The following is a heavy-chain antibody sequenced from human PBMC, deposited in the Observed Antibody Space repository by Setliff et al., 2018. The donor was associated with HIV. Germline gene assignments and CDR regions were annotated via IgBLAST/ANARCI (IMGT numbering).Heavy chain of an antibody. CDR1: GYTGTELS. Sequence: GASVKVSCKVSGYTGTELSINWVRQAPGKGPEWMGGFDPEDNKIVYAQKFQGRVTTTEDTSTDTAYMELSSLRFEDTAVYYGARDWGGSIGVGAYTYYMDVWGKGTTVTVSS. D-gene: IGHD6-19*01. CDR3: ARDWGGSIGVGAYTYYMDV. J-gene: IGHJ6*03. V-gene: IGHV1-24*01. CDR2: FDPEDNKI.